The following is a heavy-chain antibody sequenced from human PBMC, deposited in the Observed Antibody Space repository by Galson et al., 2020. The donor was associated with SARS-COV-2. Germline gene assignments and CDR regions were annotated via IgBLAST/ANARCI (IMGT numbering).Heavy chain of an antibody. J-gene: IGHJ2*01. D-gene: IGHD2-21*01. CDR1: GFTLSNYW. CDR2: IKQDGSDK. CDR3: VRGLGWFFGL. Sequence: GGSLRLSCAASGFTLSNYWMHWVRQTPGKGLEWVATIKQDGSDKYYVDSGKGRFTVSRDNAKNSLFLQLNSLTAEDTAVYYCVRGLGWFFGLWSRGTLVTVSS. V-gene: IGHV3-7*04.